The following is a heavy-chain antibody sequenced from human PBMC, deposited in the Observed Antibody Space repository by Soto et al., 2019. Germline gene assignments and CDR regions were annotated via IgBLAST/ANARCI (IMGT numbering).Heavy chain of an antibody. D-gene: IGHD6-13*01. CDR2: ISYDGSNK. CDR3: AKIQYSSSWYYYGMDV. J-gene: IGHJ6*02. Sequence: GGSLRLSCAASGFTFSSYAMHWVRQAPGKGLEWVAVISYDGSNKYYADSVKGRFTISRDNSKNTLYLQMNSLRAEDTAVYYCAKIQYSSSWYYYGMDVWGQGTTVTVSS. CDR1: GFTFSSYA. V-gene: IGHV3-30*18.